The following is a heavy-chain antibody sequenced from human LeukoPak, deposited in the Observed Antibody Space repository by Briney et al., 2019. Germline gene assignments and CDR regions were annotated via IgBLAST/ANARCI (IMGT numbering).Heavy chain of an antibody. J-gene: IGHJ5*02. CDR1: GYSFTSYW. CDR2: IDPSDSYT. Sequence: GESLKISCKGSGYSFTSYWISWVRQMPGKGLEWMGRIDPSDSYTNYSPSFQGHVTISADKSISTAYLQWSSLKASDTAMYYCARRRIPMVRGVIINWFDPWGQGTLVTVSS. V-gene: IGHV5-10-1*01. D-gene: IGHD3-10*01. CDR3: ARRRIPMVRGVIINWFDP.